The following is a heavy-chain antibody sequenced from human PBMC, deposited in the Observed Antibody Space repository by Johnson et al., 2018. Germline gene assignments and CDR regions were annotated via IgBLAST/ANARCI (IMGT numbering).Heavy chain of an antibody. CDR2: ITGSGGKT. D-gene: IGHD7-27*01. V-gene: IGHV3-23*04. Sequence: VQLVESGGGLAQRGGSLRLSCAVSGFTFDRYVFSWVRQAPGKGLEWVLAITGSGGKTFYADFVKGRFTVSKDNSRKTVYLQLNSLRDEDTAVYYCAVYPSGDYIPPPRNVFWGQGTLVTVSS. J-gene: IGHJ4*02. CDR1: GFTFDRYV. CDR3: AVYPSGDYIPPPRNVF.